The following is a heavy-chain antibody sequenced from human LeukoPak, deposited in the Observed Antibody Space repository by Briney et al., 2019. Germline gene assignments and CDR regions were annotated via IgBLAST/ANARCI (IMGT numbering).Heavy chain of an antibody. J-gene: IGHJ5*02. V-gene: IGHV3-48*03. CDR3: ASLGYCRGGSCSSDNWFDP. Sequence: PGGSLRLSCAASGFTFSSYEMNWVRQAPGKGLEWVSYISGGGTTIYYADSVRGRFTISRDNAKNSLYLQMHSLGAEDMGVYYCASLGYCRGGSCSSDNWFDPWGQGTLATVSS. CDR1: GFTFSSYE. D-gene: IGHD2-15*01. CDR2: ISGGGTTI.